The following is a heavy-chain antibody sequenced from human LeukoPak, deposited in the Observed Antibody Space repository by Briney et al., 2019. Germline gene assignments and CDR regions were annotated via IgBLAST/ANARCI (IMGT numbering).Heavy chain of an antibody. J-gene: IGHJ4*02. D-gene: IGHD6-19*01. CDR2: ITWNGGSA. CDR1: GFSFNDYG. CDR3: ARILDSAWGELGY. V-gene: IGHV3-20*04. Sequence: PGGSLRLSCAASGFSFNDYGMSWVRQAPGQGPEWVSGITWNGGSADYAASVKGRFTISRDNSKNTLYLQMNSLRAEDTAVYYCARILDSAWGELGYWGQGTLVTVSS.